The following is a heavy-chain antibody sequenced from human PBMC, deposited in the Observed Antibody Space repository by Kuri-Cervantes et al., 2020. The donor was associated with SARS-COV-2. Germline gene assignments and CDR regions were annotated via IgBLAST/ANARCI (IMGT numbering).Heavy chain of an antibody. Sequence: GESLKISCAASGFTFSSYSMNWVRQAPGKGLEWVSSISSSSSYIYYADSVKGRFTISRDNAKNSLYLQMNSLRAEDTAVYYCASLGGTSWHDYWGQGTLVNVSS. CDR2: ISSSSSYI. V-gene: IGHV3-21*01. J-gene: IGHJ4*02. CDR3: ASLGGTSWHDY. CDR1: GFTFSSYS. D-gene: IGHD2-2*01.